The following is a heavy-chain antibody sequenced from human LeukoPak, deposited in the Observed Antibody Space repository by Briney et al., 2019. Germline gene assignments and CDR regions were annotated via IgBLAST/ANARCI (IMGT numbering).Heavy chain of an antibody. J-gene: IGHJ4*02. V-gene: IGHV4-61*02. D-gene: IGHD1-26*01. Sequence: SQTLSLTCTVSGGSISSGSYYWSWIRQPAGKGLEWIGRIYTSGSTNYNPSLKSRVTISVDRSKNQFSLKLSSVTAADTAVYYCASEVGAGGFDYWGQGTLVTVSS. CDR3: ASEVGAGGFDY. CDR2: IYTSGST. CDR1: GGSISSGSYY.